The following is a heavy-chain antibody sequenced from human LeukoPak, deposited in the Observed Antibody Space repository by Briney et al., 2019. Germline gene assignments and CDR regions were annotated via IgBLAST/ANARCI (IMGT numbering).Heavy chain of an antibody. J-gene: IGHJ3*02. Sequence: PSETLSLTCTVSGGSISSGGYYWSWIRQHPGKGLEWIGYIYYSGSTYYNPSLKRRVTISVDTSKNQFSLKLSSVTAADTAVYYCARDGTYYYDSSGSDAFDIWGQGTMVTVSS. V-gene: IGHV4-31*03. CDR2: IYYSGST. D-gene: IGHD3-22*01. CDR3: ARDGTYYYDSSGSDAFDI. CDR1: GGSISSGGYY.